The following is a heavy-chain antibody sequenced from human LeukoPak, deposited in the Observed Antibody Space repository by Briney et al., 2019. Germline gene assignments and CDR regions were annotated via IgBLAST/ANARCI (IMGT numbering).Heavy chain of an antibody. CDR1: GFTFSTYD. CDR3: ARVYSANGYGSGYYDY. CDR2: ITSTSNHI. Sequence: GGSLRLSCVASGFTFSTYDMNWVRQAPGKGLEWVSAITSTSNHINYADSVKGRFTISRDSANNSLYLQMDSLRAEDTAVYYCARVYSANGYGSGYYDYWGQGTLVTVTS. V-gene: IGHV3-21*01. D-gene: IGHD3-10*01. J-gene: IGHJ4*02.